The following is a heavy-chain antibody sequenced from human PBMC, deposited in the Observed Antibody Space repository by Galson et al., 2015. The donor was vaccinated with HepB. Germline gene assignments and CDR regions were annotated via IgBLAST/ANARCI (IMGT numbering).Heavy chain of an antibody. CDR2: INAGNGNT. CDR3: VRDLYNTGGY. Sequence: SVKVSCKASGYTFTSYAMHWVRQAPGQRLEWMGWINAGNGNTKYSQKFQGRVTISRDNAKNTLYLQMNSLRAEDTAVYYCVRDLYNTGGYWGQGTLVTVSS. J-gene: IGHJ4*02. D-gene: IGHD1-1*01. CDR1: GYTFTSYA. V-gene: IGHV1-3*01.